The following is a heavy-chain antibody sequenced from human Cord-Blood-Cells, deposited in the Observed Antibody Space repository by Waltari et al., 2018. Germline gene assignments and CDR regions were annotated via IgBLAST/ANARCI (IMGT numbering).Heavy chain of an antibody. CDR2: IYYSGST. Sequence: LVKPSETLSLTCTVPGGSISSYYWSWIRQPPGKGLEWIGYIYYSGSTNYNPSLKSRVTISVDTSKNQFSLKLSSVTAADTAVYYCASQGDSGSYGAFDIWGQGTMVTVSS. J-gene: IGHJ3*02. V-gene: IGHV4-59*08. CDR1: GGSISSYY. D-gene: IGHD1-26*01. CDR3: ASQGDSGSYGAFDI.